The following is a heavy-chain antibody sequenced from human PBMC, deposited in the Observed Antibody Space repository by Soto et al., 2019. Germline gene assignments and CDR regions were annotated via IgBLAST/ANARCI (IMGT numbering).Heavy chain of an antibody. Sequence: SETLSLTCAVSGGSISSGGYSWSWIRQPPGKGLEWIGYIYHSGSTYYKLSLKSRITKSVDTSKNQFSLKLSSMIAADTFVYYCARHRHYDSSGYSRAFDIWGQGTMVTVSS. CDR3: ARHRHYDSSGYSRAFDI. CDR1: GGSISSGGYS. CDR2: IYHSGST. V-gene: IGHV4-30-2*03. D-gene: IGHD3-22*01. J-gene: IGHJ3*02.